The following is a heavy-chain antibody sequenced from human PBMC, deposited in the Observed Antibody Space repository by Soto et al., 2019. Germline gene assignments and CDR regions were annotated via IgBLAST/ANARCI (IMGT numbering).Heavy chain of an antibody. D-gene: IGHD3-22*01. J-gene: IGHJ6*02. CDR2: IYYSGST. CDR1: GGSISSYY. CDR3: ARHSTYYDSSGYALPEYYYYGMDV. V-gene: IGHV4-59*08. Sequence: PSETLSLTCTVSGGSISSYYWSWIRQPPGKGLEWIGYIYYSGSTNYNPSLKSRVTISVDTSKNQFSLKLNSMTAADTAVYYCARHSTYYDSSGYALPEYYYYGMDVWGQGSTVTVSS.